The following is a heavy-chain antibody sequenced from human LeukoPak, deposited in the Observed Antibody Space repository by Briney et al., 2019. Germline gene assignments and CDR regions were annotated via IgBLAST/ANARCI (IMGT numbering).Heavy chain of an antibody. Sequence: GGSLRLSCAASGFTFTTYWMSWVRQAPGKGLEWVANINQDETEKYYVDSVKGRFTISRDNAKNSLDLQMNSLRVEDTAVYYCAKVAKYYYGSETYYFFEHWGQGTPVTASS. J-gene: IGHJ4*02. CDR2: INQDETEK. CDR1: GFTFTTYW. CDR3: AKVAKYYYGSETYYFFEH. D-gene: IGHD3-10*01. V-gene: IGHV3-7*01.